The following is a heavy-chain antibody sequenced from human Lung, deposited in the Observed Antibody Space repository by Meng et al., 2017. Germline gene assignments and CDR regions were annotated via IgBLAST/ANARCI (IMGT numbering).Heavy chain of an antibody. Sequence: QCAEGLCRSPQTVSLHCAEYGVDICRSYLSWIRVSPAKAQEWSGTIYHVGSTNYNPSLESRVTISVDTPKNQFSLRLTSMTVADTAVYYCARERHSTIIRGVIDVWGQGALVTVSS. CDR1: GVDICRSY. CDR3: ARERHSTIIRGVIDV. V-gene: IGHV4-34*01. J-gene: IGHJ4*02. CDR2: IYHVGST. D-gene: IGHD3-10*01.